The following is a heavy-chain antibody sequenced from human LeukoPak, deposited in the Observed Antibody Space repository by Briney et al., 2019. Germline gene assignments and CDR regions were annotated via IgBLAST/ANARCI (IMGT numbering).Heavy chain of an antibody. J-gene: IGHJ4*02. CDR2: IIPIFGTA. CDR1: GYTLTELS. Sequence: ASEKVSCKVSGYTLTELSMHWVRQAPGQGLEWMGGIIPIFGTANYAQKFQGRVTITADESTSTAYMELSSLRSEDTAVYYCARATRDGYNSYWGQGTLVTVSS. CDR3: ARATRDGYNSY. D-gene: IGHD5-24*01. V-gene: IGHV1-69*13.